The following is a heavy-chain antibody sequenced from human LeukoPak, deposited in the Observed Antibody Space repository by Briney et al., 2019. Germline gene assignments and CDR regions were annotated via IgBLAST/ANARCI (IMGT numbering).Heavy chain of an antibody. V-gene: IGHV1-2*02. Sequence: AASVKVSCKASGYTFTGYYMHWVRQAPGQGLEWMGWINPNSGGTNYAQKFQGRVTMTRDTSISTAYMELSRLRSDATAVYYCARDLAYYYGSGSYYPNAAFDIWGQGTMVTVSS. CDR3: ARDLAYYYGSGSYYPNAAFDI. D-gene: IGHD3-10*01. CDR1: GYTFTGYY. CDR2: INPNSGGT. J-gene: IGHJ3*02.